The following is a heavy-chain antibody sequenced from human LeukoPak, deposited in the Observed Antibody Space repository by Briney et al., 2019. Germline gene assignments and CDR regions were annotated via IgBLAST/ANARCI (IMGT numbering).Heavy chain of an antibody. CDR1: GYRFTNYH. CDR2: IYPADSDT. J-gene: IGHJ4*02. Sequence: GESLKTSCKGSGYRFTNYHIGWVRQMPGKGLEWMGIIYPADSDTRYRPTFRGQVTISVDKSINTAYLQWSSLKASDTAMYYCTRLISRGSDYNYVDDWGQGTLITVSS. V-gene: IGHV5-51*01. D-gene: IGHD5-24*01. CDR3: TRLISRGSDYNYVDD.